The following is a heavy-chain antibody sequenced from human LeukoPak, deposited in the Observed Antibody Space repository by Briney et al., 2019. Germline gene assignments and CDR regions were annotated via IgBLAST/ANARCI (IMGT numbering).Heavy chain of an antibody. CDR2: IKEDASER. CDR1: AFIFSGHW. D-gene: IGHD1-26*01. J-gene: IGHJ6*02. V-gene: IGHV3-7*03. Sequence: PGGSLRLSCEGSAFIFSGHWMNWVRQTPGKGLEWGASIKEDASERQYVDSVKGRFSISRDNTKGSLFLQLNSLRAEDTAVYYCARGQYSTPSRGYYGMDVWGQGTTVTVFS. CDR3: ARGQYSTPSRGYYGMDV.